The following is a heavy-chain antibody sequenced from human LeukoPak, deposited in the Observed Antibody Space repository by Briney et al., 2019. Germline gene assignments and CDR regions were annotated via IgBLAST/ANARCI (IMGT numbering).Heavy chain of an antibody. Sequence: GGSLRLSCAASGFPFSTSWMSWVRQAPGKGLKWVANIKRDGSEKYYVDSVKGRFTISRDNSKNSLYLQMDSLRAEDTAVYYCARISTSVAGADYWGQGTLVTVSS. D-gene: IGHD6-19*01. CDR1: GFPFSTSW. CDR3: ARISTSVAGADY. CDR2: IKRDGSEK. J-gene: IGHJ4*02. V-gene: IGHV3-7*01.